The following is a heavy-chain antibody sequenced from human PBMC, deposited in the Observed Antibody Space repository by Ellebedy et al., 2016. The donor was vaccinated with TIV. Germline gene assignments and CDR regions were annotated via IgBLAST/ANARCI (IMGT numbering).Heavy chain of an antibody. V-gene: IGHV1-46*01. CDR3: ARYRLGEGSGYEFLDY. J-gene: IGHJ4*02. Sequence: ASVKVSCKASGYTFTTYHMHWVRQAPGQGPEWMGIINPSGGSTSYAQKFQGRVTMTTDTSTSTASMELRSLRSDDTAVYYCARYRLGEGSGYEFLDYWGQGTLVTVSS. CDR1: GYTFTTYH. CDR2: INPSGGST. D-gene: IGHD5-12*01.